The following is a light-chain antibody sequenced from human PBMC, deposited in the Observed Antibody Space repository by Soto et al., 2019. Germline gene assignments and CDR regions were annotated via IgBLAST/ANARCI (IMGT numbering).Light chain of an antibody. CDR3: LQYNNWPPIT. CDR1: QSVSSN. Sequence: EIVVTQSPATLSVSPGETATLSCRASQSVSSNLAWYQQRFGQAPRLLIYGASTRATGIPARFSGSGSATEVTLTISSLQSEDFAVYYCLQYNNWPPITFGQGTRLEIK. V-gene: IGKV3-15*01. J-gene: IGKJ5*01. CDR2: GAS.